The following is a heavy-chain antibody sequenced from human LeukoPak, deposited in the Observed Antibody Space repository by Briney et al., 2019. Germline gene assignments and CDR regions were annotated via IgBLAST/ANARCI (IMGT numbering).Heavy chain of an antibody. Sequence: GESLKISCKGSGYSFTSYWIGWVRQIPGKGLEWMGIIYPGGSDTRYSPSFQGQVTVSADKSISTAYLQWSSLKASDTDMYYCAGTAFPPNYFDYWGQGTLVTVSS. J-gene: IGHJ4*02. CDR2: IYPGGSDT. V-gene: IGHV5-51*01. CDR1: GYSFTSYW. D-gene: IGHD5-18*01. CDR3: AGTAFPPNYFDY.